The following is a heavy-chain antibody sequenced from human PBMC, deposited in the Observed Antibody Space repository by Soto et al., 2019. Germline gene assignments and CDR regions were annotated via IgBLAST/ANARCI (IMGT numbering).Heavy chain of an antibody. CDR1: GGSISSGDYY. D-gene: IGHD6-13*01. J-gene: IGHJ6*02. CDR3: QIAAAGNGMDV. Sequence: SETLSLTCTVSGGSISSGDYYWSWIRQPPGKGLECIGYIYYSGSTYYNPSLKSRVTISVDTSKNSLYLQMNSLRAEDTAVYYCQIAAAGNGMDVWGQGTTVTVSS. V-gene: IGHV4-30-4*03. CDR2: IYYSGST.